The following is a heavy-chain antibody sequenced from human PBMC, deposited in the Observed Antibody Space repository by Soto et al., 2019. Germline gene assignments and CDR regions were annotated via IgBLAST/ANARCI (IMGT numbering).Heavy chain of an antibody. CDR2: IDWDDDK. J-gene: IGHJ5*02. Sequence: SGPTLVNPTQTLTLTCTFSGFSLSTSGMRVSWIRQPPGKALEWLARIDWDDDKLYSTSRKTRLTISKDTSKNQVVLTMTNMDPVDTATYYCARSIVAAGNRWFDPWGQGTLVTVSS. CDR1: GFSLSTSGMR. V-gene: IGHV2-70*04. D-gene: IGHD6-13*01. CDR3: ARSIVAAGNRWFDP.